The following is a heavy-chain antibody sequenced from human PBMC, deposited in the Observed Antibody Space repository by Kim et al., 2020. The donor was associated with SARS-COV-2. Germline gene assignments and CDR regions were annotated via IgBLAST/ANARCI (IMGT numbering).Heavy chain of an antibody. V-gene: IGHV4-39*01. J-gene: IGHJ4*02. Sequence: SETLSLTCTVSGGSISSSSYYWGWIRQPPGKGLEWIGSIYYSGSTYYNPSLKSRVTISVDTSKNQFSLKLSSVTAADTAVYYCARQRLVHDYWGQGTLVTVSS. CDR2: IYYSGST. CDR3: ARQRLVHDY. D-gene: IGHD6-6*01. CDR1: GGSISSSSYY.